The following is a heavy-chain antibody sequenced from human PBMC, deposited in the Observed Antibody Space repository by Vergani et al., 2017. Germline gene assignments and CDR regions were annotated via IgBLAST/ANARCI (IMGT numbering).Heavy chain of an antibody. V-gene: IGHV3-48*03. J-gene: IGHJ5*02. CDR3: ARAGDYCSGGSCYFGWFDP. D-gene: IGHD2-15*01. CDR2: ISSSGSTI. Sequence: EVQLVESGGGLVQPGGSLRPSCAASGFTFSSYEMNWVRQAPGKGLEWVSYISSSGSTIYYADSVKGRFTISRDNSKNTLYLQMNSLRAEDTAVYYCARAGDYCSGGSCYFGWFDPWGQGTLVTVSS. CDR1: GFTFSSYE.